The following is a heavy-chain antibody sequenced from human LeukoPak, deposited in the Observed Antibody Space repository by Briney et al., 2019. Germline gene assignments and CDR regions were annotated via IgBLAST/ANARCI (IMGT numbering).Heavy chain of an antibody. CDR3: ARRAYSAAYWKHFDY. CDR2: IYTSGST. D-gene: IGHD1-1*01. CDR1: GGSISSGSYY. Sequence: SQTLSLTCTVSGGSISSGSYYWSWIRQPAGKGLEWIGRIYTSGSTNYNPSLKSRVTISVDTSKNQFSLKLNSVTAADTAVYFCARRAYSAAYWKHFDYWGQGTLVTVSS. V-gene: IGHV4-61*02. J-gene: IGHJ4*02.